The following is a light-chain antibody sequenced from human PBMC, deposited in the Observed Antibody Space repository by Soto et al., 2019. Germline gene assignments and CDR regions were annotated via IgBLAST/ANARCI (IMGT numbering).Light chain of an antibody. CDR3: AAWDDSLNGFYV. CDR2: SNN. V-gene: IGLV1-44*01. CDR1: SSNIGSNT. Sequence: QAVVTQPPSASGTPGQRVTISCSGSSSNIGSNTVNWYQQLPGTAPKLLIYSNNQRPSGVPDRFSGSKSGTSASLAISGLQSEDEADYYCAAWDDSLNGFYVFGTGTKGHRP. J-gene: IGLJ1*01.